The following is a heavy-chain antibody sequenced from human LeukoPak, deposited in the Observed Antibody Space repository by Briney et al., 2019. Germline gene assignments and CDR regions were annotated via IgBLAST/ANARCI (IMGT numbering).Heavy chain of an antibody. Sequence: PGGSLRLSCTASGFTFGDYAMSWFRQAPGKGLEWIGSIYYSGSTYYNPSLKSRVTISVDTSKNQFSLKLNSVTAADTAVYYCARTTEDCSSTSCYQYWFDPWGQGTLVTVSS. J-gene: IGHJ5*02. CDR1: GFTFGDYA. CDR3: ARTTEDCSSTSCYQYWFDP. V-gene: IGHV4-39*07. D-gene: IGHD2-2*01. CDR2: IYYSGST.